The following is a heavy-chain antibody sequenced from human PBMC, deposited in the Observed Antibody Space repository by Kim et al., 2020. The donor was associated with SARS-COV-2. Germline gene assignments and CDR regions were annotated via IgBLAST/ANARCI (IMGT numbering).Heavy chain of an antibody. Sequence: SRVTISVDTSKNQFSRKLSSVTAADTAVYYCARVVGITFGGVIQPTFFDYWGQGTLVTVSS. D-gene: IGHD3-16*02. CDR3: ARVVGITFGGVIQPTFFDY. V-gene: IGHV4-30-2*05. J-gene: IGHJ4*02.